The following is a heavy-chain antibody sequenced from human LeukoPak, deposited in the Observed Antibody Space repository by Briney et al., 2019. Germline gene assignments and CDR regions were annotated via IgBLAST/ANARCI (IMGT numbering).Heavy chain of an antibody. J-gene: IGHJ4*02. CDR3: ARASKSSSPFDY. CDR2: INHSGST. D-gene: IGHD6-13*01. Sequence: MASETLSLTCAVYGGSFSGYYWSWIRQPPGKGLEWIGEINHSGSTNYNPSLKSRVTISVDTSKNQFSLKLSSVTAADTAVYYCARASKSSSPFDYWGQGTLVTVSS. V-gene: IGHV4-34*01. CDR1: GGSFSGYY.